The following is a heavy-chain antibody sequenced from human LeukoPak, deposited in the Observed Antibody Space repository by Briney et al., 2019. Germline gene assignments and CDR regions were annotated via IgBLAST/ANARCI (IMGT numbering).Heavy chain of an antibody. V-gene: IGHV4-38-2*02. CDR2: IYHSGST. D-gene: IGHD2-15*01. Sequence: SETLSLTCTVSGYSISSGYYWGWIRQPPGKGLEWIGSIYHSGSTYYNPSLKSRVTISVDTSKNQFSLKLSSVTAADTAVYYCARRLGRYCSGGSCYGPPKNWFDPWGQGTLVTVSS. CDR3: ARRLGRYCSGGSCYGPPKNWFDP. J-gene: IGHJ5*02. CDR1: GYSISSGYY.